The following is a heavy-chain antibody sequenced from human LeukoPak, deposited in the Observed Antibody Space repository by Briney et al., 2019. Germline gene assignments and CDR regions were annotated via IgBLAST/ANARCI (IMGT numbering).Heavy chain of an antibody. D-gene: IGHD2-2*01. J-gene: IGHJ4*02. CDR1: GFTFSSYE. V-gene: IGHV3-48*03. Sequence: GGSLRLSCAAPGFTFSSYEMNWVRQAPGKGLEWVSYISSSGSTIYYADSVKGRFTISRDNAKNSLYLQMNSLRAEDTAVYYCAREDIVVVPAATYLDYWGQGTLVTVSS. CDR2: ISSSGSTI. CDR3: AREDIVVVPAATYLDY.